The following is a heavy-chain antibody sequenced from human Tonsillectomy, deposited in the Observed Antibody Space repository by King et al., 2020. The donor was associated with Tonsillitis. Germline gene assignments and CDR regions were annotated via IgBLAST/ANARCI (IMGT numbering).Heavy chain of an antibody. CDR3: ARGLLGAASRAVYVDL. Sequence: VQLVESGGGLVQPGGSLRLSCAASGFTFSSHWMHWVRQAPGKGLVWVSRISERSSTAYADTVKGRFTISRDNAKNTVYLQMNSLRGEETAVYYCARGLLGAASRAVYVDLWGQGTLVTVSS. V-gene: IGHV3-74*01. CDR1: GFTFSSHW. D-gene: IGHD1-26*01. CDR2: ISERSST. J-gene: IGHJ4*02.